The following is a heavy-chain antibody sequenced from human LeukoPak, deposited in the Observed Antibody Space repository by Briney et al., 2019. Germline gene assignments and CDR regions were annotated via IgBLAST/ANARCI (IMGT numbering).Heavy chain of an antibody. D-gene: IGHD2-2*01. J-gene: IGHJ4*02. CDR1: GYTFTSYA. CDR2: INAGNGNT. Sequence: ASVKVSCKASGYTFTSYAMHWVRQAPGQRLEWMGWINAGNGNTKYSQKFQGRVTMTEDTSTDTAYMELSSLRSEDTAVYYCAYCSSTSCYGVYFDYWGQGTLVTVSS. CDR3: AYCSSTSCYGVYFDY. V-gene: IGHV1-3*01.